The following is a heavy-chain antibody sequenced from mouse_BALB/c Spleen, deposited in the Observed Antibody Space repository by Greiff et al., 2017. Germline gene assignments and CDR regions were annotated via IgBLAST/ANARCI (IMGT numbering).Heavy chain of an antibody. Sequence: VQLQQSGAELAKPGASVKMSCKASGYTFTSYWMHWVKQRPGQGLEWIGYINPSTGYTEYNQKFKDKATLTADKSSSTAYMQLSSLTSEDSAVYYCARRYYYGSSYAMDYWGQGTSVTVSS. CDR3: ARRYYYGSSYAMDY. CDR2: INPSTGYT. V-gene: IGHV1-7*01. D-gene: IGHD1-1*01. J-gene: IGHJ4*01. CDR1: GYTFTSYW.